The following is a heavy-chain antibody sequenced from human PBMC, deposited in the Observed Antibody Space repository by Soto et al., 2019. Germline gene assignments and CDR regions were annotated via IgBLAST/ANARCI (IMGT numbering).Heavy chain of an antibody. D-gene: IGHD3-3*01. Sequence: ASVKVSCKPSGYTFTSYGISWVRQAPGQGREGMGWISAYNGNTNYAQKLQGRGTMTTDPSRSTAYREWRSLRSDEPAVYYGGREFIVGDFWAGGYYYYGMEAWGQGTTVTVS. V-gene: IGHV1-18*01. J-gene: IGHJ6*02. CDR1: GYTFTSYG. CDR3: GREFIVGDFWAGGYYYYGMEA. CDR2: ISAYNGNT.